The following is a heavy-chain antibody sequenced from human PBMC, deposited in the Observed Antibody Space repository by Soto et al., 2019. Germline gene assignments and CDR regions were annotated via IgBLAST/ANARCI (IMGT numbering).Heavy chain of an antibody. V-gene: IGHV3-23*01. CDR1: GFTFSSYA. CDR2: ISGSGGST. D-gene: IGHD3-9*01. Sequence: GGSLRLSCAASGFTFSSYAMSWVRQAPGKGLEWVSAISGSGGSTYYADSVKGRFTISRDNSKNTLYLQMNSLRAEDTAVYYCAKDQSNPYDILTGYYVNWGQGTLVTVSS. J-gene: IGHJ4*02. CDR3: AKDQSNPYDILTGYYVN.